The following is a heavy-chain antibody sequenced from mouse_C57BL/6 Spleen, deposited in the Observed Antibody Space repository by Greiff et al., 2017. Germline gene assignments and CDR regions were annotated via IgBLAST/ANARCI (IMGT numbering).Heavy chain of an antibody. CDR1: DSEVFPIAY. Sequence: VQLQQSGSELRSPGSSVKLSCKAFDSEVFPIAYMCWVRPKPGHDFEWIGGILPSIGRTIYGEKFEDKATFDADTLSNTAYLELNRLTSEDSAFYYCARHDCSTYAMGYWGQGSSVTVSS. CDR3: ARHDCSTYAMGY. CDR2: ILPSIGRT. J-gene: IGHJ4*01. V-gene: IGHV15-2*01. D-gene: IGHD2-5*01.